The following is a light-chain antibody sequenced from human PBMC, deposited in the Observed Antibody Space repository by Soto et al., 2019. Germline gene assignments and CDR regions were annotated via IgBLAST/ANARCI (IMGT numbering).Light chain of an antibody. V-gene: IGKV3-15*01. Sequence: EIVMTQSPATLSWLPGERATLSVRASQSVNNNLAWYQQKPGQAPRLLIHGVSTRATGIPARFSGSGSGTEFTLTISSLQSEDFAVYYCQQYNNWRTFGQGTKVDIK. CDR3: QQYNNWRT. CDR1: QSVNNN. J-gene: IGKJ1*01. CDR2: GVS.